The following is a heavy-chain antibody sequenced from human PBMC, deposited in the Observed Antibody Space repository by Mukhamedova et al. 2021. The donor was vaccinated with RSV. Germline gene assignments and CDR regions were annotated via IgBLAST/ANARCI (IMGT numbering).Heavy chain of an antibody. J-gene: IGHJ6*02. CDR3: AKDERGGPAVGLVV. D-gene: IGHD3-16*01. V-gene: IGHV3-23*01. CDR2: ISGSGYST. Sequence: QAPGKGLERVSGISGSGYSTYYADSAKGRFTISRDNSKNTLYLQMNSLSAEDTAVYHCAKDERGGPAVGLVVWGQGTTGTASS.